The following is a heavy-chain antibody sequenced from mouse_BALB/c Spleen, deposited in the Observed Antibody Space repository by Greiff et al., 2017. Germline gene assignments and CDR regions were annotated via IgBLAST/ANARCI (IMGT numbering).Heavy chain of an antibody. V-gene: IGHV2-6-7*01. CDR2: IWGDGST. J-gene: IGHJ2*01. CDR1: GFSLTGYG. CDR3: ARDRYGNSLDY. Sequence: QVQLKESGPGLVAPSQSLSITCTVSGFSLTGYGVNWVRQPPGKGLEWLGMIWGDGSTDYNSALKSRLSISKDNSKSQDFLKMNSLQTDDTARYCCARDRYGNSLDYWGQGTTLTVSS. D-gene: IGHD2-1*01.